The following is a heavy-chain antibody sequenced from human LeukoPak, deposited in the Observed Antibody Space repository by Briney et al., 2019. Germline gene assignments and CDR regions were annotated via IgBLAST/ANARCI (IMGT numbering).Heavy chain of an antibody. CDR1: GGSISSYY. D-gene: IGHD6-13*01. V-gene: IGHV4-59*01. J-gene: IGHJ4*02. Sequence: SETLSLTCTVSGGSISSYYWSWIRQPPGKGLEWIGYIYYSGSTNYNPSLKSRVTISVDTSKNQFSLKPSSVTAADTAVYYCARVIAAAGFDYWGQGTLVTVSS. CDR2: IYYSGST. CDR3: ARVIAAAGFDY.